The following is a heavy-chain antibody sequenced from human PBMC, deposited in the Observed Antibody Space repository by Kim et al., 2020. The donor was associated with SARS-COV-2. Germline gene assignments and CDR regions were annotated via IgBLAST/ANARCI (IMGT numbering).Heavy chain of an antibody. Sequence: GGSLRLSCAASGFTFSSYGMHWVRQAPGKGLEWVAVIWYDGSNKYYADSVKGRFTISRDNSKNTLYLQMNSLRAEDTAVYYCARPVTNRIAAAGTGAMVYYYYGMDVWGQGTTVTVSS. J-gene: IGHJ6*02. CDR3: ARPVTNRIAAAGTGAMVYYYYGMDV. CDR1: GFTFSSYG. D-gene: IGHD6-13*01. V-gene: IGHV3-33*01. CDR2: IWYDGSNK.